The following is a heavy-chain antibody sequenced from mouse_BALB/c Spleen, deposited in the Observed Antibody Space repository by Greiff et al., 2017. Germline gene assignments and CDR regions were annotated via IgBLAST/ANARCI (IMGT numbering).Heavy chain of an antibody. D-gene: IGHD1-3*01. V-gene: IGHV1-77*01. Sequence: QVQLQQSGAELARPGASVKLSCKASGYTFTDYYINWVKQRTGQGLEWIGEIYPGSGNTYYNEKFKGKATLTADKSSSTAYMQLSSLTSEDSAVYFCAREWGTWGQGTTLTVSS. CDR2: IYPGSGNT. J-gene: IGHJ2*01. CDR1: GYTFTDYY. CDR3: AREWGT.